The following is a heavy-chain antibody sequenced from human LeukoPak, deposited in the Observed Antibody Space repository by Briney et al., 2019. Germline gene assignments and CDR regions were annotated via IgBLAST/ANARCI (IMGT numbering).Heavy chain of an antibody. CDR1: GFTFSNYW. V-gene: IGHV4-34*01. CDR2: INHSGST. J-gene: IGHJ4*02. Sequence: GSLRLSCSASGFTFSNYWMSWIRQPPGKGLEWIGEINHSGSTNYNPSLKSRVTISVDTSKNQFSLKLSSVTAADTAVYYCARGDGYKRVFSNWGQGTLVTVSS. D-gene: IGHD5-24*01. CDR3: ARGDGYKRVFSN.